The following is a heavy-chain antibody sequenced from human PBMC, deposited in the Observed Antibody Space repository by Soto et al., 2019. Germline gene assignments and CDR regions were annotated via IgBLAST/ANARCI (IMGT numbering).Heavy chain of an antibody. J-gene: IGHJ4*02. D-gene: IGHD2-2*01. V-gene: IGHV1-69*02. CDR3: VRGVPAATARYQY. CDR1: GGTFSSYT. Sequence: SVKVSFKASGGTFSSYTISWVRQAPGQGLEWMGRIIPILGIANYAQKYQGRVTITADKSTSTAYMELSSLRSEDTAVYYCVRGVPAATARYQYSGQGTLVTVS. CDR2: IIPILGIA.